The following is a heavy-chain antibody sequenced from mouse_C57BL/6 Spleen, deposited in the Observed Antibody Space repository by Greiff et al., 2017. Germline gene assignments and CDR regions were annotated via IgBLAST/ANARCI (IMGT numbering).Heavy chain of an antibody. CDR3: ARDWGNYYGSRYYFDY. CDR2: IYPGDGDT. D-gene: IGHD1-1*01. V-gene: IGHV1-80*01. J-gene: IGHJ2*01. Sequence: QVQLQQSGAELVKPGASVKISCKASGYAFSSYWMNWVKQRPGKGLEWIGQIYPGDGDTNYNGKFKGKATLTADKSSSTAYMQLSSLTSEDSAVYFCARDWGNYYGSRYYFDYWGQGTTLTVSS. CDR1: GYAFSSYW.